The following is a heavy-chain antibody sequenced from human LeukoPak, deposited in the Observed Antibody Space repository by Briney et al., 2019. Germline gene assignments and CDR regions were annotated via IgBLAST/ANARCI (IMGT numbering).Heavy chain of an antibody. CDR3: ARTTYSSGWEAFDY. D-gene: IGHD6-19*01. J-gene: IGHJ4*02. CDR2: MNPNSGNT. Sequence: ASVKVSCKASGYTFTSFDMNWVRQPTGQGLEGMGWMNPNSGNTGYAQKFQGRVTMTRNTSISTAYMELSRLRSDNTAVYYCARTTYSSGWEAFDYWGQGTLVTVSS. V-gene: IGHV1-8*01. CDR1: GYTFTSFD.